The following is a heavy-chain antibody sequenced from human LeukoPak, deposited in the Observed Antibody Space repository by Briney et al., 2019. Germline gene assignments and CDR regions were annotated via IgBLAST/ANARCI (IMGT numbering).Heavy chain of an antibody. Sequence: GGSLRLSCAASGFTFSSYSMNWVRQAPGKGLEWVSYISSSSSTIYYADSVKGRFTISRDNAKNSLYLQMNSLRAEDKAVYYCSRDPRNLDYWGQGTLVTVSS. V-gene: IGHV3-48*01. CDR1: GFTFSSYS. J-gene: IGHJ4*02. CDR3: SRDPRNLDY. D-gene: IGHD1-14*01. CDR2: ISSSSSTI.